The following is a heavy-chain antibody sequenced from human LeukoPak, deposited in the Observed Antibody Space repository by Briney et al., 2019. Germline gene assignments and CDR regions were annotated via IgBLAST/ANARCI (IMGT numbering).Heavy chain of an antibody. CDR1: GFTFSDYH. CDR3: ARDEQQNLYYYYGMDV. Sequence: PGGSLRLSCAASGFTFSDYHMSWIRQAPGKGLEWVSYISSSSSYTNYADSVKGRFTISRDNAENSLYLQMNSLRAEDTAVYYCARDEQQNLYYYYGMDVWGQGTTVTVSS. CDR2: ISSSSSYT. D-gene: IGHD1/OR15-1a*01. V-gene: IGHV3-11*05. J-gene: IGHJ6*02.